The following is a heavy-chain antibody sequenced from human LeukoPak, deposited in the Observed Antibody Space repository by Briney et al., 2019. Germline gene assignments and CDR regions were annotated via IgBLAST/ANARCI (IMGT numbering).Heavy chain of an antibody. CDR1: GFPFSSYA. J-gene: IGHJ6*03. D-gene: IGHD2-21*01. CDR3: AKGRTYSDYYYMDV. CDR2: ISGSGRST. Sequence: GGPLRLSCAGSGFPFSSYAMSWVRQAPGKGLEWVSGISGSGRSTYYADSVKGRFTISRDNSKNTLYLQMNGLRAEDTAEYYCAKGRTYSDYYYMDVWGKGTTVTVSS. V-gene: IGHV3-23*01.